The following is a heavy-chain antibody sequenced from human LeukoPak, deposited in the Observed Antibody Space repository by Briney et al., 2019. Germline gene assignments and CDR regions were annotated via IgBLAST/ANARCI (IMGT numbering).Heavy chain of an antibody. CDR3: ARGENEWLLGRFSDY. CDR2: ISSSSSYI. J-gene: IGHJ4*02. V-gene: IGHV3-21*01. Sequence: GGSLRLSCAASGFTFSSYSMNWVRQAPGKGLEWVSSISSSSSYIYYADSVKGRFTISRDNAKNSLYLQMNSLRAEDTAVYYCARGENEWLLGRFSDYWGQGTLVTVSS. CDR1: GFTFSSYS. D-gene: IGHD3-3*01.